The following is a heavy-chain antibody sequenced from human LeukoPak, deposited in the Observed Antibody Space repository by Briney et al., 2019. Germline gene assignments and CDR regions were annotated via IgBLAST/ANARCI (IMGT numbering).Heavy chain of an antibody. J-gene: IGHJ6*03. CDR3: ARVWSYGRYYYYMDV. D-gene: IGHD1-26*01. Sequence: ASVKVSCKASGYTFTSYDINWVRQATGQGLEWMGWMNPNSGNTGYAQKFQGRVIMTRNTSISTAYMELSSLRSEDTAVYYCARVWSYGRYYYYMDVWGKGTTVTVSS. CDR1: GYTFTSYD. CDR2: MNPNSGNT. V-gene: IGHV1-8*01.